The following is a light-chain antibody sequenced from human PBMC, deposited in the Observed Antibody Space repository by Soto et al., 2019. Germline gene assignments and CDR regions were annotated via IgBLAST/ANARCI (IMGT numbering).Light chain of an antibody. V-gene: IGLV2-14*01. CDR2: EVS. CDR3: SSYTSSSTYV. Sequence: LTQPASVSGSPGQPITISCTGTSSDVSRYNYVSWYQQHPGKVPKLMIYEVSNRPSGVSNRFSGSKSGNTASLTISGLQAEDEADYYCSSYTSSSTYVFGTGTKVTVL. CDR1: SSDVSRYNY. J-gene: IGLJ1*01.